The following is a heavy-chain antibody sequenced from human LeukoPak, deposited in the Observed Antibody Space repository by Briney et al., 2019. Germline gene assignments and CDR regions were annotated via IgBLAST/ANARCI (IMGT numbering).Heavy chain of an antibody. Sequence: PSETLSLTCTVSGYSISSGYYWGWIRQPPGKGLEWIASISHSGSTYYNPSLKSRVTISVDMSKNQFSLQLSSVTAADTAVYYCGRGERGVDYWGQGTLVTVSS. CDR1: GYSISSGYY. CDR3: GRGERGVDY. V-gene: IGHV4-38-2*02. CDR2: ISHSGST. D-gene: IGHD2-8*01. J-gene: IGHJ4*02.